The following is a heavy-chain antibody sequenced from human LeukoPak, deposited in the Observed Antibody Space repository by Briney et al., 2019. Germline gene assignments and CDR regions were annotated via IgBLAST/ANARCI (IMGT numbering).Heavy chain of an antibody. J-gene: IGHJ4*02. D-gene: IGHD5-18*01. CDR2: ITGTGAGT. CDR3: AKSGTAMVTSELDY. V-gene: IGHV3-23*01. Sequence: GGSLRLSCVASGFTFSTFGMSWVRQAPGRGLQWVSGITGTGAGTYYSDSVRGRFTISRDNSKNTLYLQLNSLRAEDTAVYYCAKSGTAMVTSELDYWGQGTLVTVSS. CDR1: GFTFSTFG.